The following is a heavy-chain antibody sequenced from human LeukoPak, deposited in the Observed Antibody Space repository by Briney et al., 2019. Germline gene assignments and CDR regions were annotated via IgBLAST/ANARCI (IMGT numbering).Heavy chain of an antibody. CDR1: GFTFSSYS. D-gene: IGHD3-9*01. CDR2: VSSSSSTI. Sequence: TGGSLRLSCAASGFTFSSYSMNWVRQAPGKGLEWVSYVSSSSSTIYYADSVKGRFTISRDNAKNSLYLQMNSLRAEDTAVYYCARERGVRYFDWLFDAFDIWGQGTMVTVSS. V-gene: IGHV3-48*01. J-gene: IGHJ3*02. CDR3: ARERGVRYFDWLFDAFDI.